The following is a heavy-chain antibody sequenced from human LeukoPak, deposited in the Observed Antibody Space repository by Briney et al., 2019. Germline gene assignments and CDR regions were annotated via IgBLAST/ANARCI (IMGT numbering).Heavy chain of an antibody. V-gene: IGHV3-30-3*01. CDR2: ISYDGSNK. D-gene: IGHD1-26*01. CDR3: ARDKRGATFDY. CDR1: GFTFSSYA. Sequence: GRSLRLSCAASGFTFSSYAMHWVRQAPGKGLEWVAVISYDGSNKYYADSVKGRFTISRDNSKNTLYQQMNSLRAEDTAVYYCARDKRGATFDYWGQGTLVTVSS. J-gene: IGHJ4*02.